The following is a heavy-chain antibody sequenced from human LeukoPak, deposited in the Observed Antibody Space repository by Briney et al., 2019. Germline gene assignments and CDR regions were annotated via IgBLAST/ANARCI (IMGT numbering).Heavy chain of an antibody. Sequence: GGSLRLSCAAPGNYWMHWVRQAPGKGLVWVSHINSDGSWTSYADSVKGRFTISKDNAKNTVYLQMSSLRAEDTAVYYCVSFYETYWGRGTLVTVSS. CDR3: VSFYETY. D-gene: IGHD2/OR15-2a*01. J-gene: IGHJ4*02. CDR2: INSDGSWT. V-gene: IGHV3-74*01. CDR1: GNYW.